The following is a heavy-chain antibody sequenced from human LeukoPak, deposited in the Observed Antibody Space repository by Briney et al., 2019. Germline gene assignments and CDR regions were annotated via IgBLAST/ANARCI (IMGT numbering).Heavy chain of an antibody. V-gene: IGHV3-30*18. J-gene: IGHJ4*02. Sequence: AGGSLRLSCAASGFTFSSNAMHWVRQAPGRGLEWVAFISYEGSTIYYADSVKGRFTISRDNSKNTLSLQIHSLRAEDAAVYYCAKDLATKYALDYWGQGTLVTVSS. CDR1: GFTFSSNA. D-gene: IGHD2-8*01. CDR3: AKDLATKYALDY. CDR2: ISYEGSTI.